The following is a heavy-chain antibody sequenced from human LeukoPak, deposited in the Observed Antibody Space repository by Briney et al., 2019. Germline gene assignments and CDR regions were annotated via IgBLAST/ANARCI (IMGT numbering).Heavy chain of an antibody. CDR1: GFTFSSYG. CDR2: ISGSGGST. D-gene: IGHD4-17*01. J-gene: IGHJ4*02. Sequence: GGTLRLSCAASGFTFSSYGMSWVRQAPGKGLEWVSAISGSGGSTYYADSVKGRFTISRDNSKNTLYLQMNSLRAEDTAVYYCAKVAYGDYADWEFDYWGQGTLVTVSS. CDR3: AKVAYGDYADWEFDY. V-gene: IGHV3-23*01.